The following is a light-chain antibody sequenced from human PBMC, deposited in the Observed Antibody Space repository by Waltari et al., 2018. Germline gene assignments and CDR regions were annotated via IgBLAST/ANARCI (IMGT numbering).Light chain of an antibody. CDR3: QQYGSSPLT. CDR1: QSVSGSY. V-gene: IGKV3-20*01. CDR2: GAS. Sequence: EIVLTQSPGTLSLSPGERATLSCRASQSVSGSYLAWYQQKPGQAPRLLIYGASNRATGIPDRFSGSESGTDFTLTISRLEPEDFALYYCQQYGSSPLTFGGGTKVEIK. J-gene: IGKJ4*01.